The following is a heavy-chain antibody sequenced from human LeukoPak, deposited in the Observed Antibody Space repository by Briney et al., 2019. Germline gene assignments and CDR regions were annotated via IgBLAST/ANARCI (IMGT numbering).Heavy chain of an antibody. V-gene: IGHV1-69*01. CDR3: ARDIGDGIHRYSSGWHPGGNYFDY. Sequence: SVKVSCKASGGTFSSYAISWVRQAPGQGLEWMGGIIPIFGTANYAQKFQGRVTVTADESTSTAYMELSSLRSEDTAVYYCARDIGDGIHRYSSGWHPGGNYFDYWGQGTLVTVSS. CDR1: GGTFSSYA. J-gene: IGHJ4*02. CDR2: IIPIFGTA. D-gene: IGHD6-19*01.